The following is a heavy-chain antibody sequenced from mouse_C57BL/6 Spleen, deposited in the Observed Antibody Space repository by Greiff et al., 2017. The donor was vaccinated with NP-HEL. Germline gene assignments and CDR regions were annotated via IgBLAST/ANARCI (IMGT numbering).Heavy chain of an antibody. CDR2: ISYDGSN. V-gene: IGHV3-6*01. J-gene: IGHJ1*03. CDR1: GYSITSGYY. D-gene: IGHD1-1*01. Sequence: EVKLLESGPGLVKPSQSLSLTCSVTGYSITSGYYWNWIRQFPGNKLEWMGYISYDGSNNYNPSLKNRISITRDTSKNQFFLKLKSVTTEDTATYYCARENYGSSYWYFDVWGTGTTVTVSS. CDR3: ARENYGSSYWYFDV.